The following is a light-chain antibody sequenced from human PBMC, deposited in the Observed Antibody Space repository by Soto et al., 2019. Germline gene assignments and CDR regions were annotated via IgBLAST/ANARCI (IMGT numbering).Light chain of an antibody. CDR1: QSVSSN. V-gene: IGKV3-15*01. J-gene: IGKJ5*01. CDR2: GAS. Sequence: EIVMPQSPATLSVSPGERATLSCRASQSVSSNLAWYQQTPGQAPRLLIYGASTRATGIPARFSGSGSGTEFTLTISSLQSEDFAVYDCQQYNNWPPITFGQGTRLEIK. CDR3: QQYNNWPPIT.